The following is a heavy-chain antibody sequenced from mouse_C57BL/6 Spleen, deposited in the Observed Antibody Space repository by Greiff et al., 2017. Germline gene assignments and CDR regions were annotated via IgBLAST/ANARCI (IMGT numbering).Heavy chain of an antibody. CDR2: ISYDGSN. V-gene: IGHV3-6*01. J-gene: IGHJ1*03. CDR1: GYSITSGYY. CDR3: ARDGYYWYFDV. D-gene: IGHD2-2*01. Sequence: EVKLVESGPGLVKPSQSLSLTCSVTGYSITSGYYWNWIRQFPGNKLEWMGYISYDGSNNYNPSLKNRISITRDPSKNQFFLKLNSVTTEDTATYYCARDGYYWYFDVWGTGTTVTVSS.